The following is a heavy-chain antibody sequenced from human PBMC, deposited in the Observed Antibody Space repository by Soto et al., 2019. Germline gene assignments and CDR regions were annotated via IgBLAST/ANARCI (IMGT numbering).Heavy chain of an antibody. CDR2: IYHSGGT. D-gene: IGHD3-10*01. J-gene: IGHJ5*02. V-gene: IGHV4-30-2*01. CDR3: ARPTPTSGSFEP. CDR1: GGPITSGGYS. Sequence: PSETLSLTCAVSGGPITSGGYSWSWIRQPPGKGLEWIGYIYHSGGTYYNPSLKSRVTLSIDRTKKQFSLKLKSVTAADTAVYLRARPTPTSGSFEPWGQGTLVTVSS.